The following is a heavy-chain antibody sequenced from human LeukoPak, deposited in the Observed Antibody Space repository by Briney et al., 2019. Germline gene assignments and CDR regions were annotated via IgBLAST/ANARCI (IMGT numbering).Heavy chain of an antibody. J-gene: IGHJ4*02. CDR3: ARDIWVYYYDSSGYSINPSLDY. CDR1: GYTFTSYY. Sequence: ASVKVSCKASGYTFTSYYMHWVRQAPGQGLEWMGIINPSGGSTSYAQKFQGRVTMTRDTSTSTVYMELSSLRSEDTAVYYCARDIWVYYYDSSGYSINPSLDYWGQGTLVTVSS. D-gene: IGHD3-22*01. V-gene: IGHV1-46*01. CDR2: INPSGGST.